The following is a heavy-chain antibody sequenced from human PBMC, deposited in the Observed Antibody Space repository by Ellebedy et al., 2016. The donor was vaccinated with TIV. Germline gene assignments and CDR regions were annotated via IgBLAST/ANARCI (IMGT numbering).Heavy chain of an antibody. Sequence: AASVKVSCKASGFAFGSYGFSWVRQAPGQGLEWMGWISAYTGNTNYAQKLQDRVTLTTDKSTSTAYMELRSLRSDDTAMYYCARDMVQGMVARYLWFDYWGQGTLVTVSS. D-gene: IGHD5-12*01. CDR3: ARDMVQGMVARYLWFDY. CDR1: GFAFGSYG. CDR2: ISAYTGNT. V-gene: IGHV1-18*01. J-gene: IGHJ4*02.